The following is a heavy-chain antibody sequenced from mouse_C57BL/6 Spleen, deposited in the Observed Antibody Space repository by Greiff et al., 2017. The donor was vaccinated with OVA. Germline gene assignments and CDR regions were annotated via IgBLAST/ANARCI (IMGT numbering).Heavy chain of an antibody. D-gene: IGHD1-2*01. CDR3: ARGELPLAMDY. V-gene: IGHV1-50*01. J-gene: IGHJ4*01. CDR1: GYTFTSYW. Sequence: QVHVKQPGAELVKPGASVKLSCKASGYTFTSYWMQWVKQRPGQGLEWIGEIDPSDSYTNYNQKFKGKATLTVDTSSSTAYMQLSSLTSEDSAVYYCARGELPLAMDYWGQGTSVTVSS. CDR2: IDPSDSYT.